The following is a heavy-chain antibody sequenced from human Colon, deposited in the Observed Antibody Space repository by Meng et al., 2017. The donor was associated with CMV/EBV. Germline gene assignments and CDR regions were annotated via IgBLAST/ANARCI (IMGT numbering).Heavy chain of an antibody. CDR3: TRGNSALWDNDY. Sequence: SETLSLTCTVSGASVNSDNNYWSWIRQPPGKGLEWIGYVYYSGSTNYNPLSKSRATISVDTSKNQFSLRLTSVTAADTAVYYCTRGNSALWDNDYWGQGALVTVSS. J-gene: IGHJ4*02. CDR1: GASVNSDNNY. V-gene: IGHV4-61*01. CDR2: VYYSGST. D-gene: IGHD1/OR15-1a*01.